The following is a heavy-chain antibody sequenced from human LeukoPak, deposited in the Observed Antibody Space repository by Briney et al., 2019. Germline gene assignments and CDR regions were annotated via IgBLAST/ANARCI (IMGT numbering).Heavy chain of an antibody. CDR2: INHSGST. J-gene: IGHJ4*02. CDR3: AREWSNSRPFDY. D-gene: IGHD1-26*01. V-gene: IGHV4-34*01. CDR1: GGSFSGYY. Sequence: SETLSLTCAVYGGSFSGYYWSWIRQPPGKGLEWIGEINHSGSTNYNPPLRSRVTMSIDTSKNHFSLRLTSVTAADTAVYYCAREWSNSRPFDYWGQGTLVTVSS.